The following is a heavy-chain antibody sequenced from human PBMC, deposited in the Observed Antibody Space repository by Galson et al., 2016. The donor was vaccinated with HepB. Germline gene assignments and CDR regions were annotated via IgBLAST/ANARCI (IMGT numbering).Heavy chain of an antibody. CDR3: ARDADFGVAYGMDV. J-gene: IGHJ6*02. CDR1: GITFPSFA. D-gene: IGHD3-3*01. Sequence: SLRLSCAVSGITFPSFAMTWVRQGPGKGLEWVSLISGRDITFYADSVKGRFTISRDNSKNTVFLQMTSLRVEDTAVYYCARDADFGVAYGMDVWGQGTTVTVSS. CDR2: ISGRDIT. V-gene: IGHV3-53*01.